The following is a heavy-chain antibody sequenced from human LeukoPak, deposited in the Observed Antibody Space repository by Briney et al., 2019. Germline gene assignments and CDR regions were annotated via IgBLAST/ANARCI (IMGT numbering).Heavy chain of an antibody. Sequence: VASVTVSCKTSGYSFIDYYIHWVRQAPGQGLEWMGWINTKSGRTTSARKFQGRVTMTRDPSITTVYMDMAWLTSDDTAIYFCARADFIDAGPYLIGPWGQGTLVTVSS. V-gene: IGHV1-2*02. J-gene: IGHJ5*02. CDR1: GYSFIDYY. D-gene: IGHD3-3*01. CDR2: INTKSGRT. CDR3: ARADFIDAGPYLIGP.